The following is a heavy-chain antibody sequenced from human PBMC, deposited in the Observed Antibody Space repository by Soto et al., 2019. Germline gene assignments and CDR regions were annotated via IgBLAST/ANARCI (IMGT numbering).Heavy chain of an antibody. Sequence: EVQLVESGGGLVQPGGSLRFSCAASGFTFSSYWMSWVRQAPGKGLEWVANIKQDGSEKYYVDSVKGRFTISRDNAKNSLYLQMNSLRAEDTAVYYCARVSGYYYYYGMDVWGQGTTVTVSS. V-gene: IGHV3-7*01. D-gene: IGHD6-25*01. CDR3: ARVSGYYYYYGMDV. CDR2: IKQDGSEK. CDR1: GFTFSSYW. J-gene: IGHJ6*02.